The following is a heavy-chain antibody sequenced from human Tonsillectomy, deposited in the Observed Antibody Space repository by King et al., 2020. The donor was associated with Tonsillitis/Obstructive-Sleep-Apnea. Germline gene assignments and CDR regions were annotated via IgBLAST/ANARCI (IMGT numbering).Heavy chain of an antibody. J-gene: IGHJ6*03. CDR2: ITSGTTT. CDR3: ARRGAARPDYYYLDV. V-gene: IGHV3-11*01. Sequence: VQLVESGGGLVKPGGSLRLSCAASGFTFSDYYMSWIGEAPGKGLEWVSYITSGTTTYYADSVKGRFTISRDNAKNSLYLQMNSLRADDTAVYYCARRGAARPDYYYLDVWGKGTTVTVS. D-gene: IGHD6-6*01. CDR1: GFTFSDYY.